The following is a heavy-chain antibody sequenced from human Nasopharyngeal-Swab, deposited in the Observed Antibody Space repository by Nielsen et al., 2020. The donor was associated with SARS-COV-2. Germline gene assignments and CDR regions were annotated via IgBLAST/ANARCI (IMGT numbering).Heavy chain of an antibody. CDR3: ARGGWLRKDYYYSYYYMDV. J-gene: IGHJ6*03. CDR2: IIPILPIP. D-gene: IGHD5-24*01. CDR1: GGTFSSYG. Sequence: SVKVSCKTSGGTFSSYGISWFRQAPGQGLEWMGGIIPILPIPNYAQKFQDRVTITADKSTSTAYMELSSLRSEDTAAYYCARGGWLRKDYYYSYYYMDVWGKGTTVTVSS. V-gene: IGHV1-69*10.